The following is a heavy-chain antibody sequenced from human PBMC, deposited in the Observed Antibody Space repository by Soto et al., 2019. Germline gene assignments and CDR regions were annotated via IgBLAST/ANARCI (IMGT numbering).Heavy chain of an antibody. CDR2: ISAYNGNT. J-gene: IGHJ6*02. V-gene: IGHV1-18*04. Sequence: QVQLVQSGAEVKKPGASVKVSCKTSGYTFTTFGISWVRQAPGQGLEWMGWISAYNGNTNYAQKFQGRVTMTRDTSISTAYMELSSLRSDDTAVYYCARQWELSGYYYGMDVWGQGTTVTVSS. D-gene: IGHD1-26*01. CDR1: GYTFTTFG. CDR3: ARQWELSGYYYGMDV.